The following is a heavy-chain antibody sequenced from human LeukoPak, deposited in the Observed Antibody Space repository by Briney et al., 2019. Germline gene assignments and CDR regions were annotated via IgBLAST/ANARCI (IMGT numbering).Heavy chain of an antibody. J-gene: IGHJ6*03. Sequence: PGRSLRLSCAAFGFSFSSYGMHWVRQAPGKGLEWVAVIRFDGDNKYYGEAVKGRFTISRNNAENKLFLQMNNLRAEDTAVYFCARSVYGSGSYMDVWGRGTTVTVSS. D-gene: IGHD3-10*01. CDR2: IRFDGDNK. V-gene: IGHV3-33*08. CDR1: GFSFSSYG. CDR3: ARSVYGSGSYMDV.